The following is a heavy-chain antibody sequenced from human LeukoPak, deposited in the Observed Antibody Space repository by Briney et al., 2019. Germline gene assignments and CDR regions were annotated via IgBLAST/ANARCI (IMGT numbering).Heavy chain of an antibody. V-gene: IGHV1-2*02. CDR3: AREYYYGSGSYVD. D-gene: IGHD3-10*01. CDR2: INPNSGGT. CDR1: GYTFTGYY. J-gene: IGHJ4*02. Sequence: GASVKVSCKASGYTFTGYYMHWVRQAPGQGPEWMGWINPNSGGTNYAQKFQGRVTMTTDTSTSTAYMELRSLRSDDTAVYYCAREYYYGSGSYVDWGQGTLVTVSS.